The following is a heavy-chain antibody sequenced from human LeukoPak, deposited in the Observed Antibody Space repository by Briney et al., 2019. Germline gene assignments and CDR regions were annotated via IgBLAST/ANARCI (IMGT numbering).Heavy chain of an antibody. Sequence: SETLSLTCTVSGGSISSSSYYWGWFRQPPGKGLEWIGSIYYSGSTYYNPSLKSRVTISVDTSKNQFSLKLSSVTAADTAVYYCARQLGYCSGGSCYPLDYWGQGTLVTVSS. CDR2: IYYSGST. CDR3: ARQLGYCSGGSCYPLDY. CDR1: GGSISSSSYY. V-gene: IGHV4-39*01. D-gene: IGHD2-15*01. J-gene: IGHJ4*02.